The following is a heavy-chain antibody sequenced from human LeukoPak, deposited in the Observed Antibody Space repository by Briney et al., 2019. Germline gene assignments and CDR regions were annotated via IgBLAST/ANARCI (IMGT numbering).Heavy chain of an antibody. CDR2: IWNDGNNK. CDR3: ARHIWKGSCRSTSCSSLDY. CDR1: GFTFSNYG. J-gene: IGHJ4*02. Sequence: GGSLRLSCAASGFTFSNYGVEWVRQAPGKGLEWVALIWNDGNNKHYADSVKGRFSISRDNSKNTLYLQMNSLRAEDTAVYYCARHIWKGSCRSTSCSSLDYWGQGTLVTVSS. D-gene: IGHD2-2*01. V-gene: IGHV3-33*01.